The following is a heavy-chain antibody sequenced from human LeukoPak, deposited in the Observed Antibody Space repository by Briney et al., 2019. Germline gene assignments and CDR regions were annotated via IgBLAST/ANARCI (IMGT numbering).Heavy chain of an antibody. CDR2: ISGSGGST. V-gene: IGHV3-23*01. D-gene: IGHD1-26*01. CDR3: AKDLMSGSYLRYFDY. J-gene: IGHJ4*02. Sequence: TGGSLRLSCAASGFTFSSYAMSWVRQAPGKGPKWVSAISGSGGSTYYADSVKGRFTISRDNSKNTLYLQMNSLRAEDTAVYYCAKDLMSGSYLRYFDYWGQGTLVTVSS. CDR1: GFTFSSYA.